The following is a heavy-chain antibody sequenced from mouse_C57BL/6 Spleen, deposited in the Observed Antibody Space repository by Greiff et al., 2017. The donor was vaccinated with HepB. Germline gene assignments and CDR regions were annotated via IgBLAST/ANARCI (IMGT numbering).Heavy chain of an antibody. J-gene: IGHJ2*01. CDR3: ARYHYYGSSLYYFDY. Sequence: QVQLQQSGPELVKPGASVKISCKASGYSFSSSWMNWVKQRPGKGLEWIGRIYPGDGDTNYNGKFKGKATLTADKSSSTAYMQLISLTSEDSAVYFCARYHYYGSSLYYFDYWGQGTTLTVSS. CDR2: IYPGDGDT. CDR1: GYSFSSSW. V-gene: IGHV1-82*01. D-gene: IGHD1-1*01.